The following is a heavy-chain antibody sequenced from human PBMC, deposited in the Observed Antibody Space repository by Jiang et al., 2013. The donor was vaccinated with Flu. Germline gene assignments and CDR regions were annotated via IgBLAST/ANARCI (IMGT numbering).Heavy chain of an antibody. CDR1: GYTFTSYA. J-gene: IGHJ6*02. CDR2: INAGNGNT. Sequence: KASGYTFTSYAMHWVRQAPGQRLEWMGWINAGNGNTKYSQKFQGRVTITRDTSASTAYMELSSLRPEDTAVYYCAREQQPTYYYYGMDVWGQGTTVTVSS. CDR3: AREQQPTYYYYGMDV. V-gene: IGHV1-3*01. D-gene: IGHD6-13*01.